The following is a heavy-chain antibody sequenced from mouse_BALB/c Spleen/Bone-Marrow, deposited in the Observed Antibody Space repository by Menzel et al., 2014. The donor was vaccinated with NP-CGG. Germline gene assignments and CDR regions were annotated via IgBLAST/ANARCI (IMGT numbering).Heavy chain of an antibody. CDR3: ARVYGNYDAMDY. J-gene: IGHJ4*01. CDR2: INPSSGYT. CDR1: GYTFTTYT. Sequence: QVQLQQSGAALARPGASVKMSCRASGYTFTTYTMHWVKQRPGQGLEWIGYINPSSGYTYYNQKFKDKATLTADKSSSAAYLQLSSLTSEDSAVYYFARVYGNYDAMDYWGQGTSVTVSS. V-gene: IGHV1-4*01. D-gene: IGHD2-1*01.